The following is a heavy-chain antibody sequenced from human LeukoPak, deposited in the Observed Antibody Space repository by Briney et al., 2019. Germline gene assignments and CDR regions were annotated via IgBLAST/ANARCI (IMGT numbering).Heavy chain of an antibody. D-gene: IGHD6-19*01. CDR3: ARLSAVPG. CDR1: GYNFTGYY. J-gene: IGHJ1*01. V-gene: IGHV1-2*02. CDR2: IHPNSGGT. Sequence: ASVTVSFKASGYNFTGYYLHWVRQAPGQGLEWMGWIHPNSGGTNYAQKFQGRVTMTRDTSISTAYMELSSLRSDDTAVYYCARLSAVPGWGQGTLVTVSS.